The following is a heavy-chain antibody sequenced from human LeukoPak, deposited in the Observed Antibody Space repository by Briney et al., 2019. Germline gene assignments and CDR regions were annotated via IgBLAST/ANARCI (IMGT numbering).Heavy chain of an antibody. Sequence: PGGSLRLSCAASGFTFSSYSMNWVRQAPGKGLEWVSSISSSSSYIYYADSVKGRFTISRDNAKNSLYLQMDSLRAEDTAVYYCARPGRQWLAQHDFDYWGQGTLVTVSS. D-gene: IGHD6-19*01. CDR1: GFTFSSYS. J-gene: IGHJ4*02. CDR3: ARPGRQWLAQHDFDY. CDR2: ISSSSSYI. V-gene: IGHV3-21*01.